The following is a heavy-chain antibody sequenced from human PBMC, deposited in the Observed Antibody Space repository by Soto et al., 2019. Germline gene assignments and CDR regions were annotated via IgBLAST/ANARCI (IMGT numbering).Heavy chain of an antibody. J-gene: IGHJ6*02. D-gene: IGHD2-21*02. CDR1: GYTFTSYY. CDR2: INPSGGGT. V-gene: IGHV1-46*01. CDR3: ARDFIVVVTARKYYYYYGMDD. Sequence: ASVKVSCKASGYTFTSYYMHWVRQAPGQGLEWMGIINPSGGGTSYAQKFQGRVTMTRDTSTSTVYMELSSLRSEDTAVYYCARDFIVVVTARKYYYYYGMDDWRQLTTVT.